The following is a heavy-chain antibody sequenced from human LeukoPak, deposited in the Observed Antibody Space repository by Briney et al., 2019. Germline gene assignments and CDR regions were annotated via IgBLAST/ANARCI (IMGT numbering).Heavy chain of an antibody. D-gene: IGHD4-23*01. CDR1: GYSISSGYY. J-gene: IGHJ3*02. CDR2: IYHSGST. V-gene: IGHV4-38-2*01. Sequence: SETLSLTCAVPGYSISSGYYWGWIRQPPGKGLEWIGSIYHSGSTYYNPSLKSRVTISVDTSKNQFSLKLSSVTAADTAVYYCATVATVVSDDAFDIWGQGTMVTVSS. CDR3: ATVATVVSDDAFDI.